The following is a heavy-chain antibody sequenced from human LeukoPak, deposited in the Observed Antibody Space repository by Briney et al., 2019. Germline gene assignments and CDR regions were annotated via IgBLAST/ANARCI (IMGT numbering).Heavy chain of an antibody. V-gene: IGHV4-59*01. CDR2: ISYSGST. J-gene: IGHJ4*02. CDR1: GGSISGYY. CDR3: ARGSLHYYDSRGADY. Sequence: SETLSLTCTVSGGSISGYYWSWIRQPPGKGLEWVGYISYSGSTNYNPSLKSRVTISVDTSKNQFSLKLSSVTAADTAVYYCARGSLHYYDSRGADYWGQGTLVTVSS. D-gene: IGHD3-22*01.